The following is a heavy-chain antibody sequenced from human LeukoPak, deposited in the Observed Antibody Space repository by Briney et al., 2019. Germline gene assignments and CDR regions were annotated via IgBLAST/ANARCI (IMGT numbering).Heavy chain of an antibody. CDR3: ARVGYSYGLDY. D-gene: IGHD5-18*01. CDR2: ISSSGSTM. Sequence: GSLRLSCAASGFTFSSNEMNWVRQAPGKGLEWVSYISSSGSTMYYADSVKGRFTISRDNAKNSLYLQMNSLRAEDTAVYYCARVGYSYGLDYWGQGTLVTVSS. V-gene: IGHV3-48*03. J-gene: IGHJ4*02. CDR1: GFTFSSNE.